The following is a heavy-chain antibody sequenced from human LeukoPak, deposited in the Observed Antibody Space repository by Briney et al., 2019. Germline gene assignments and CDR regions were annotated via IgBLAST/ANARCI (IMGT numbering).Heavy chain of an antibody. CDR3: ARFGEFEYGMDV. D-gene: IGHD3-10*01. J-gene: IGHJ6*02. Sequence: GGSLRLSCAASGFTFSSYDMHWVRQATGKGLEWVSAIGTAGDTYYPGSVKGRFTISRENAKNSSYLQMNSLRAGDTAVYYCARFGEFEYGMDVWGQGTTVTVSS. V-gene: IGHV3-13*01. CDR1: GFTFSSYD. CDR2: IGTAGDT.